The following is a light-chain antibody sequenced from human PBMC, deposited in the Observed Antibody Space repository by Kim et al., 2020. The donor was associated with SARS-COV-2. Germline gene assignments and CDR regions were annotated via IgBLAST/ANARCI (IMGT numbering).Light chain of an antibody. CDR3: QQYYSTPPYS. CDR2: WAS. Sequence: TINFKSSQSVLYSSNNKNYLAWYQQKPGQPPKLLIYWASTRESGVPDRFSGSGSGTDYTLTISSLQAEDVAVYYCQQYYSTPPYSFGQGTKLEI. CDR1: QSVLYSSNNKNY. V-gene: IGKV4-1*01. J-gene: IGKJ2*03.